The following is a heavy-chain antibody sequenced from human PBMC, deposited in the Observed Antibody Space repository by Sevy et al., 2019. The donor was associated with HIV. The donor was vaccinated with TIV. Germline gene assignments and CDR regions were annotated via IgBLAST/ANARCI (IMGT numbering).Heavy chain of an antibody. Sequence: GGSLRLSCAASGFTFSSYAMHWVRQAPGKGLEWVAVISYDGSNKYYADSVKGRFTISRDNSKNTLYLQMNSLRAEDTAVYYCARDLCGRSSGWYFDYWGQGTLVTVSS. CDR2: ISYDGSNK. CDR1: GFTFSSYA. D-gene: IGHD6-19*01. CDR3: ARDLCGRSSGWYFDY. J-gene: IGHJ4*02. V-gene: IGHV3-30-3*01.